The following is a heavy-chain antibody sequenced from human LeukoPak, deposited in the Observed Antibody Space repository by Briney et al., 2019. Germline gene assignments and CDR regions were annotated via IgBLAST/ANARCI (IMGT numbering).Heavy chain of an antibody. CDR2: ISAYNGNA. Sequence: ASVKVSCKPSGYTFTSYGISWVRQAPGQGLEWMGWISAYNGNANYAQNFQGRVTMTTDTSTRTAYMELRSLKSDDTAVYYCARDLHNYYGIDDWGQGTTVTVSS. V-gene: IGHV1-18*01. J-gene: IGHJ6*02. CDR1: GYTFTSYG. CDR3: ARDLHNYYGIDD.